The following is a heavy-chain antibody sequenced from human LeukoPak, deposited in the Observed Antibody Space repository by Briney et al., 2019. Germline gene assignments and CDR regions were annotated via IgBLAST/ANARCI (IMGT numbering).Heavy chain of an antibody. CDR2: IYYSGST. J-gene: IGHJ4*02. Sequence: PSETLSLTCTVSGGSITSYYWSWIRQPPGKGLEWIGDIYYSGSTNYNPSLKSRVTISVDTSKTQFSLKLSSVTAADTAVYYCARGMTTVTHWGQGTLVTVSS. CDR3: ARGMTTVTH. D-gene: IGHD4-11*01. CDR1: GGSITSYY. V-gene: IGHV4-59*08.